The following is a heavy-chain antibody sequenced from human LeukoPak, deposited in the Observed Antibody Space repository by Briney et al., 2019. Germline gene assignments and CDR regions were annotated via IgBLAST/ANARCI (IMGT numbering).Heavy chain of an antibody. CDR1: GGSVIGYY. D-gene: IGHD5-24*01. V-gene: IGHV4-4*07. Sequence: PSETLSHTCNVSGGSVIGYYWSWIRQPAGKGLEWIGRIYSSGSTNYNPSLKSRVTMSVDTSKSHFSLRLNSVTAADTAVYYCAREKMAGVPLFDHWGQGALVTVSS. J-gene: IGHJ4*02. CDR2: IYSSGST. CDR3: AREKMAGVPLFDH.